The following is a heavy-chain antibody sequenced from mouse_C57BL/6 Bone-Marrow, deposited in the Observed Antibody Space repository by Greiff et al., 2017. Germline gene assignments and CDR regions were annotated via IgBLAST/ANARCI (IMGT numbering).Heavy chain of an antibody. CDR3: ARDDGVFAWFAY. J-gene: IGHJ3*01. Sequence: EVNVVESGGGLVQSGRSLRLSCATSGFTFSDFYMEWVRQAPGKGLEWIAASRNKANDYTTEYSASVKGRFIVSRDTSQSILYLQMNALRAEDTAIYYCARDDGVFAWFAYWGQGTLVTVSA. CDR1: GFTFSDFY. CDR2: SRNKANDYTT. V-gene: IGHV7-1*01.